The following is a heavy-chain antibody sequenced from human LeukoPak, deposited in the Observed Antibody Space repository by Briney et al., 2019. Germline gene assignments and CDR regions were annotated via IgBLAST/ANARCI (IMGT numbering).Heavy chain of an antibody. Sequence: ASVKVSCKASGYTFTNYYIHWVRQAPGQGLEWMGLINPGGDNTDYAQNFQGRVTMTRDTSTSTVYMGLSSLRSVDTAVYYCARIREGYEDAYDNWGQGTMVTVSS. CDR1: GYTFTNYY. J-gene: IGHJ3*02. CDR3: ARIREGYEDAYDN. V-gene: IGHV1-46*01. CDR2: INPGGDNT. D-gene: IGHD5-24*01.